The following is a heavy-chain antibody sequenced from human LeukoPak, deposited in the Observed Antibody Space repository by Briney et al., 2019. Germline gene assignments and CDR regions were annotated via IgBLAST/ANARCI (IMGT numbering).Heavy chain of an antibody. V-gene: IGHV3-74*01. CDR1: GFTFSSYW. J-gene: IGHJ4*02. CDR3: ARELTGDLGTDY. CDR2: INSDGSST. Sequence: PGGSLRLSCAASGFTFSSYWMHWVRQAPGKGLVWVSRINSDGSSTSYADSVKGRFTISRDNAKNALYLQMNSLRAEDTAVYYCARELTGDLGTDYWGQGTLVTVSS. D-gene: IGHD7-27*01.